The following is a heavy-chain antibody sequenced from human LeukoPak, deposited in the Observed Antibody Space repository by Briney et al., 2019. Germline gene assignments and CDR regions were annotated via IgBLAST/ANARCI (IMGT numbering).Heavy chain of an antibody. CDR1: GASISTYY. D-gene: IGHD2-21*02. J-gene: IGHJ2*01. Sequence: PSETLSLTCTVSGASISTYYWSWIRQPAGKGLEWIGRMYTSGSTNYNPSLKSRVTMSVGTSKNQLSLKLSSVTAADTAVYYCARDNGGDHWYSDIWGRGTLVTVSS. V-gene: IGHV4-4*07. CDR2: MYTSGST. CDR3: ARDNGGDHWYSDI.